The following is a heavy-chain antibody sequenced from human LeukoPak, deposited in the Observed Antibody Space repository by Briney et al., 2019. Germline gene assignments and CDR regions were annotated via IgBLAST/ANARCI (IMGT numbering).Heavy chain of an antibody. Sequence: GGSLRLSCAASGIAFSTYSMNWVRQTPGQGLEWVSSITSGSSHIYYADSVKGRFTISRDNAKSSLYLQMNSLRAEDTAVYYCARDYDPDYWGQGTLVTVSS. D-gene: IGHD3-22*01. CDR3: ARDYDPDY. CDR1: GIAFSTYS. J-gene: IGHJ4*02. CDR2: ITSGSSHI. V-gene: IGHV3-21*01.